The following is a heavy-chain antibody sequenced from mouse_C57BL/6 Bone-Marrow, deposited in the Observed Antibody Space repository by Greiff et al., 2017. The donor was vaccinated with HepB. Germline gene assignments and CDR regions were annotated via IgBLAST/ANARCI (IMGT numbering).Heavy chain of an antibody. Sequence: QVQLQQSGSELRSPGSSVKLSCKDFDSEVFPIAYMSWVRQKPGHGFEWIGGILPSIGRTIYGEKFEDKATLDADTLSNTAYLELNSLTSEDSAIYYCARANWEGTYWYFDVWGTGTTVTVSS. D-gene: IGHD4-1*01. J-gene: IGHJ1*03. CDR2: ILPSIGRT. CDR1: DSEVFPIAY. CDR3: ARANWEGTYWYFDV. V-gene: IGHV15-2*01.